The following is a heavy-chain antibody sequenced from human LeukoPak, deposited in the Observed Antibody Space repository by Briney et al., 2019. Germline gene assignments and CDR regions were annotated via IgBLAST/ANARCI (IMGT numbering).Heavy chain of an antibody. D-gene: IGHD3-10*01. CDR3: ATRITMVRGVMLGGDY. Sequence: GGSLRLSCAASGFTFTSYAMNWVRQAQGKGLEWVSAISASGGSTYYADSVKGRFTISKDNSKNTLYLQMNSLRAEDTALYYCATRITMVRGVMLGGDYWGQGNLVTVFS. V-gene: IGHV3-23*01. CDR1: GFTFTSYA. CDR2: ISASGGST. J-gene: IGHJ4*02.